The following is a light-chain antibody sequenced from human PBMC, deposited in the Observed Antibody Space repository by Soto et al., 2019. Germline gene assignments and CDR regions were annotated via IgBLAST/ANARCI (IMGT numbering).Light chain of an antibody. CDR3: QQRSNWPTGYT. CDR1: QSVSSY. CDR2: DAS. Sequence: EIVLTQSPATLSLSPGERATLSCRASQSVSSYLAWYQQKPGQAPRLLIYDASNRATGIPARFSGSGSGTDFTRTISSIEPEEFAVYYCQQRSNWPTGYTFGQGTKLEIK. V-gene: IGKV3-11*01. J-gene: IGKJ2*01.